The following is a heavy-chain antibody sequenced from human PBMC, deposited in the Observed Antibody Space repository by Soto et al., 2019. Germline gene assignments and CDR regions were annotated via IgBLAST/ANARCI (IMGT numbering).Heavy chain of an antibody. V-gene: IGHV1-69*13. Sequence: SVKVSCKASGGTFSSYAISWVRQAPGQGREWMGGIIPIFGTANYAQKFQGRVTITADESTSTAYMELSSLRSEDTAVYYCARVGGQQLLVPPWFDPWGQGTLVTVS. J-gene: IGHJ5*02. CDR3: ARVGGQQLLVPPWFDP. D-gene: IGHD6-19*01. CDR1: GGTFSSYA. CDR2: IIPIFGTA.